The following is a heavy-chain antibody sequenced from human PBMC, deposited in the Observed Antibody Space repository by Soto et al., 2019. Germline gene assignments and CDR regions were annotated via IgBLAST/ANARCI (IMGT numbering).Heavy chain of an antibody. J-gene: IGHJ6*02. Sequence: ASVKVSCKASGYTFTDYYMHWVRQAPGQGLAWMGWINPNSGGTNYAQKFQGWVTMTRDRSISTVYMELTRLRSDDTAVYFCARGHSTDCSNGVCSFFYNHEMDVWGQGTTVTVSS. V-gene: IGHV1-2*04. D-gene: IGHD2-8*01. CDR1: GYTFTDYY. CDR2: INPNSGGT. CDR3: ARGHSTDCSNGVCSFFYNHEMDV.